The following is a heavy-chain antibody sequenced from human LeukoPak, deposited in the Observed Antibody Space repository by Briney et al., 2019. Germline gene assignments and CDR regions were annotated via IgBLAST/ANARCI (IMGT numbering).Heavy chain of an antibody. CDR1: GFTFSDYA. J-gene: IGHJ4*02. Sequence: GGSLRLSCAVSGFTFSDYAMGWVRQAPGKGLEWVSTISIGGGGSTFYADSVKGRFTISRDNSKNTLYLQMNSLRAEDTAVYYCAKDSHLYDFWSGYADEGLDFDYWGQGTLVTVSS. CDR3: AKDSHLYDFWSGYADEGLDFDY. D-gene: IGHD3-3*01. V-gene: IGHV3-23*01. CDR2: ISIGGGGST.